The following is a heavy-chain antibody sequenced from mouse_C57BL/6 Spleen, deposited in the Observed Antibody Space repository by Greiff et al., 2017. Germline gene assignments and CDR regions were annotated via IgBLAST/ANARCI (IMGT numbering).Heavy chain of an antibody. D-gene: IGHD3-1*01. J-gene: IGHJ4*01. V-gene: IGHV1-82*01. CDR1: GYAFSSSW. CDR2: LYPGDGDT. Sequence: VHLVESGPELVKPGASVKISCKASGYAFSSSWMNWVKQRPGKGLEWIGRLYPGDGDTNYNGKFKGKATLTADKSSSTAYMQLSSRTSEDSAVYFCARSGAMDYWGQGTSVTVSS. CDR3: ARSGAMDY.